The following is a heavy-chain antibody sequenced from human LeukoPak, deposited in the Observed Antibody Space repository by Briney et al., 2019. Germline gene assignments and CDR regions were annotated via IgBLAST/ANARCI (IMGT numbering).Heavy chain of an antibody. Sequence: SQTLSLTCAISGDSVSSNSAAWNWIRQSPSRGLEWLGRTYYRSKWYDDYAVSVKSRITINPDTSKNQFSLQLNSVTPEDTAVYYCARTKGIAVAGTYDYWGQGTLVTVSS. CDR3: ARTKGIAVAGTYDY. D-gene: IGHD6-19*01. CDR2: TYYRSKWYD. V-gene: IGHV6-1*01. J-gene: IGHJ4*02. CDR1: GDSVSSNSAA.